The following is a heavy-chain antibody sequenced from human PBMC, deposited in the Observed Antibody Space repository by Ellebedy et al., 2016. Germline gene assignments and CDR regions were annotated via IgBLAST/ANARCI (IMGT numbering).Heavy chain of an antibody. Sequence: SVKVSCXASGYTFTNSDINWVRQAPGQGLEWMGGIIPVFGVPYYAQSFQGRVTITADESTSTGYMELSSLTSEDTAVYYCATERGTAVANPDSWGQGTLVTVSS. V-gene: IGHV1-69*13. CDR1: GYTFTNSD. J-gene: IGHJ4*02. CDR2: IIPVFGVP. CDR3: ATERGTAVANPDS. D-gene: IGHD6-19*01.